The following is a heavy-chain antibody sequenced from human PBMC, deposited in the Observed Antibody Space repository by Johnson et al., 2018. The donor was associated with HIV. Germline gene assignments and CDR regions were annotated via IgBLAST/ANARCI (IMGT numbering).Heavy chain of an antibody. CDR2: ITCDGREK. D-gene: IGHD3-22*01. CDR3: ARVVVITYHDAFDI. CDR1: GFTFSSSW. V-gene: IGHV3-52*01. J-gene: IGHJ3*02. Sequence: VQLVESGGGVVQPGGSLRLSCAASGFTFSSSWMHWVCQAPEKGLAWVADITCDGREKYYVDSVKGRLTISRDNAKNSMFLQLNNVSVEDTAVYYCARVVVITYHDAFDIWGQGTMVTVSS.